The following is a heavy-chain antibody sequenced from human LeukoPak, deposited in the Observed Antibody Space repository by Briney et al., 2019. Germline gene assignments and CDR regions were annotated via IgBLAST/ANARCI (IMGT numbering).Heavy chain of an antibody. CDR3: ARERANYYFDS. Sequence: QPGGSLRLSCVASGFSFSDSVIHWVRQAPGKGLEWVAVISHDVKTTYYADSVKGRFTISRDNSKNTLYLQMNSLRVEDTAVYYCARERANYYFDSWGQGTLVTVSS. CDR1: GFSFSDSV. J-gene: IGHJ4*02. CDR2: ISHDVKTT. V-gene: IGHV3-30*14. D-gene: IGHD1-26*01.